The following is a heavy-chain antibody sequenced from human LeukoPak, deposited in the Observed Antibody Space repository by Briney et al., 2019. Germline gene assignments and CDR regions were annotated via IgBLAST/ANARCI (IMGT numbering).Heavy chain of an antibody. D-gene: IGHD3-16*02. V-gene: IGHV4-34*01. J-gene: IGHJ4*02. CDR2: INHSGST. Sequence: SETLSLTCAVYGGSFSGYYWSWVRQPPGKGLEWIGEINHSGSTNYNPSLKSRVTISVDTSKKQFSLKLSSVTAADTAVYYCARGLSAVVYWGQGTLVTVSS. CDR3: ARGLSAVVY. CDR1: GGSFSGYY.